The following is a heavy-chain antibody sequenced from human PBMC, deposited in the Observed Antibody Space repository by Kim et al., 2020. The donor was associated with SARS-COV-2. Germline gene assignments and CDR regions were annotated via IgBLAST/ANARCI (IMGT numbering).Heavy chain of an antibody. CDR3: ARNSGRYYFDY. D-gene: IGHD3-10*01. J-gene: IGHJ4*02. CDR2: IYYSGST. CDR1: GGSISSYY. Sequence: SETLSLTCTVSGGSISSYYWSWIRQPPGKGLEWIGYIYYSGSTNYNPSLKSRVTISVDTSKNQFSLKLSSVTAADTAVYYCARNSGRYYFDYWGQGTLVTVSS. V-gene: IGHV4-59*01.